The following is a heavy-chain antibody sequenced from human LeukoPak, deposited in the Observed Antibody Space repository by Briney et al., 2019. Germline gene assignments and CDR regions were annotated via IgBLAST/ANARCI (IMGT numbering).Heavy chain of an antibody. D-gene: IGHD4-17*01. CDR2: IKQDGSEK. CDR1: GLTFSSSW. J-gene: IGHJ3*02. CDR3: ARGTTVTTHPGAFDI. V-gene: IGHV3-7*01. Sequence: PGGSLRLSCAVSGLTFSSSWMDWVRQAPGKGLEWVANIKQDGSEKYYVDSVKGRFTISRDNAKNSLYLQMNSLRAEDTAVYYCARGTTVTTHPGAFDIWGQGTMVTVSS.